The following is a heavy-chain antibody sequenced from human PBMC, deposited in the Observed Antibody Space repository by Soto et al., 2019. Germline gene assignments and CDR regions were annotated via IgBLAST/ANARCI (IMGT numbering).Heavy chain of an antibody. CDR2: IYSGGST. J-gene: IGHJ4*02. D-gene: IGHD6-13*01. Sequence: EVQLVESGGGLIQPGGSLRLSCAASGFTVSSNYMTWVRQAPGKALEWVSAIYSGGSTYYADSVKGRFTISRDNSKNTLYLQMNSLRAEDTAVYYCARARSTAAGLFDYWGLGTLVTVSS. CDR3: ARARSTAAGLFDY. CDR1: GFTVSSNY. V-gene: IGHV3-53*01.